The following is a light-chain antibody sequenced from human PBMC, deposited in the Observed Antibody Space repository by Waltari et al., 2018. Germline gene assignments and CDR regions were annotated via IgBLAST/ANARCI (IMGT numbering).Light chain of an antibody. CDR3: QQYLRLPVT. V-gene: IGKV3-20*01. CDR2: GAS. J-gene: IGKJ1*01. CDR1: ESVSRA. Sequence: EIVLTQSPGTLSLSVGERATVSCRASESVSRALAWYQQKPGQAPRPLIYGASTRATGIPDRFSGSGSGTDFSLTISRLEPDDFAVYYCQQYLRLPVTFGQGTTVEI.